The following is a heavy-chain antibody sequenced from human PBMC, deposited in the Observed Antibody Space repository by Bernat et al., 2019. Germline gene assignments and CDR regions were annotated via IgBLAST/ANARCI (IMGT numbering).Heavy chain of an antibody. D-gene: IGHD6-25*01. V-gene: IGHV3-30*18. CDR3: AKGLGSGNYAMDV. CDR1: GFTFRNYG. CDR2: ISYDGSDK. Sequence: QVQLVESGGGVVQPGRSLRLSCAASGFTFRNYGMHWVRQAPGKGLEWVALISYDGSDKYYTDSVKGQFTISRDNSRNTLYLQMSSLRVEDTAVYDCAKGLGSGNYAMDVWGQGTTVTVSS. J-gene: IGHJ6*02.